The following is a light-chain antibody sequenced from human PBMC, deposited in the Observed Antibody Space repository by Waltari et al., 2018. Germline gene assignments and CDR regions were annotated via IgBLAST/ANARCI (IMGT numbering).Light chain of an antibody. J-gene: IGKJ1*01. CDR2: GAS. Sequence: DSAMSPSPSLLSASVGDRVTITCRASQTLNSYLNWYQQKPGEAPKLLIYGASNLQSGVPARFSATESGTDFTLTISSLQPDDFATYYCQQSYSIPRTFGQGTRVDIK. CDR1: QTLNSY. V-gene: IGKV1-39*01. CDR3: QQSYSIPRT.